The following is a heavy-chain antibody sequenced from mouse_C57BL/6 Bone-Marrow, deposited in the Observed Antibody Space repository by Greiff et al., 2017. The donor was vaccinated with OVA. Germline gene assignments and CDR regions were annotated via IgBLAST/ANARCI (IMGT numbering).Heavy chain of an antibody. J-gene: IGHJ3*01. Sequence: QVQLQQPGAELVKPGASVKLSCKASGYTFTSYWMQWVKQRPGQGLEWIGEIDPSDSYTNYNQKFKGKATLTVDTSSSTAYMQLSSLTSEDSAVYYCARGADLLCSFAYWGQGTLVTVSA. CDR3: ARGADLLCSFAY. V-gene: IGHV1-50*01. D-gene: IGHD2-1*01. CDR1: GYTFTSYW. CDR2: IDPSDSYT.